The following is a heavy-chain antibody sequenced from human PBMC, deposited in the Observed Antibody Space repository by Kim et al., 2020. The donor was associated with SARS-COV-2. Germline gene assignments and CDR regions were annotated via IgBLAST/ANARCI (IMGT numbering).Heavy chain of an antibody. V-gene: IGHV1-24*01. CDR3: ATGAYDILTGNTNGFQH. CDR1: GYTLTEFS. J-gene: IGHJ1*01. CDR2: FDPEDGET. D-gene: IGHD3-9*01. Sequence: ASVKVSCKVSGYTLTEFSMHWVRQAPGKGLEWMGGFDPEDGETIYAQKFQGRVTMTEDTSTDTAYMELSSQRSEYTAVYYCATGAYDILTGNTNGFQHWGQGTLVTVSS.